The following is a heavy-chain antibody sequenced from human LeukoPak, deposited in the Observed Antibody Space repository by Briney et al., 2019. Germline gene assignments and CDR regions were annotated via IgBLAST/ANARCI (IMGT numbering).Heavy chain of an antibody. J-gene: IGHJ4*02. Sequence: QAGGSLILSWTASGFTFGDYAMSWVRQAPGKGLEGVGFIRSKAYGGTTEYAASVKGRFTISRDDSKSIAYLQMNSLKTEDTAVYYCTRGTLYGGNEYWGQGTLVTVSS. CDR1: GFTFGDYA. CDR2: IRSKAYGGTT. V-gene: IGHV3-49*04. CDR3: TRGTLYGGNEY. D-gene: IGHD4-23*01.